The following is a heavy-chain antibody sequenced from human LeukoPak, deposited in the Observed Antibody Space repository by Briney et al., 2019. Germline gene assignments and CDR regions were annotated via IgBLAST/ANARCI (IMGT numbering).Heavy chain of an antibody. V-gene: IGHV3-21*01. D-gene: IGHD3-22*01. CDR2: ISSSSTYI. CDR3: ARTPDSYDSSGYYWFDY. CDR1: GFTFSSYA. J-gene: IGHJ4*02. Sequence: GESLRLSCAASGFTFSSYAMSWVRQAPGKGLEWVSSISSSSTYIYYADSVKGRFTISRDNAQNSLYLQMNSLRAEDTAVYYCARTPDSYDSSGYYWFDYWGQGTLVTVSS.